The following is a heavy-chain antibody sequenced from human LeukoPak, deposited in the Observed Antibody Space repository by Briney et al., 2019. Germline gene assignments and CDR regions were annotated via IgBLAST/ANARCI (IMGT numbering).Heavy chain of an antibody. J-gene: IGHJ3*01. CDR3: AKGHAYCGGDCYPGGAFDL. CDR1: GFTFDDYA. V-gene: IGHV3-9*01. CDR2: ISWNSGSI. D-gene: IGHD2-21*02. Sequence: GRSLRLSCAASGFTFDDYAMYWVRQAPGKGLEWVSGISWNSGSIGYADSVKGRFTISRDNAKNSLYLQMNSLRAEDTAVYYCAKGHAYCGGDCYPGGAFDLWGQGTMVTVSS.